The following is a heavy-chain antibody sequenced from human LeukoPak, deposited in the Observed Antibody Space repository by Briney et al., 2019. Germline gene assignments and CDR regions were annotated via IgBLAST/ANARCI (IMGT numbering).Heavy chain of an antibody. V-gene: IGHV3-23*01. CDR2: ISGSGGST. Sequence: GGSLRLSCAASGFTFSSYAMSWVRQAPGKGLEWVSAISGSGGSTYYADSVKGRFTISRDNSKNTLYLQMNSLRAEDTAVNYCAKDLRPYCSSTSCRLFDYWGQGTLVTVSS. CDR3: AKDLRPYCSSTSCRLFDY. J-gene: IGHJ4*02. D-gene: IGHD2-2*01. CDR1: GFTFSSYA.